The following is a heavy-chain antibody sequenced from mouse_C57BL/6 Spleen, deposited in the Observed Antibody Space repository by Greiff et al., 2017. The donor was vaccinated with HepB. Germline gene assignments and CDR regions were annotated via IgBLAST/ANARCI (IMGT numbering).Heavy chain of an antibody. CDR3: TRSDKIYYGNYGFYYFDY. D-gene: IGHD2-1*01. Sequence: QVQLQQSGAELVRPGASVTLSCKASGYTFTDYEMHWVKQTPVHGLEWIGAIDPETGGTAYNQKFKGKAILTADKSSSTAYMELRSLTSEDSAVYYCTRSDKIYYGNYGFYYFDYWGQGTTLTVSS. CDR2: IDPETGGT. J-gene: IGHJ2*01. V-gene: IGHV1-15*01. CDR1: GYTFTDYE.